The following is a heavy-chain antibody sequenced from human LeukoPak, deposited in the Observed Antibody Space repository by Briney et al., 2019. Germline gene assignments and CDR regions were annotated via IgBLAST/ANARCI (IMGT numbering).Heavy chain of an antibody. V-gene: IGHV4-39*07. J-gene: IGHJ5*02. D-gene: IGHD5-24*01. CDR1: GGSISSSSYY. Sequence: SETLSLTCTVSGGSISSSSYYWGWIRQPPGKGLEWIGSIYYSGSTYYNPSLKSRVTISVDTSKNQFSLKLSSVTAADTAVYYCASSRDRDGYNPTWFDPWGQGTLVTVSS. CDR3: ASSRDRDGYNPTWFDP. CDR2: IYYSGST.